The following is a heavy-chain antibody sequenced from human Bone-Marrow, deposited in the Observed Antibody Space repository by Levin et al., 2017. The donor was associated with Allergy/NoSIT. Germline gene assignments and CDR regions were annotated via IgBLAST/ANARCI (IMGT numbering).Heavy chain of an antibody. J-gene: IGHJ4*02. CDR1: GFTFSDYY. CDR2: ISSSGSTI. CDR3: ARSLTGGQGVAVAGRKSQRTFVGGNY. D-gene: IGHD6-19*01. Sequence: GGSLRLSCAASGFTFSDYYMSWIRQAPGKGLEWVSYISSSGSTIYYADSVKGRFTISRDNAKNSLYLQMNSLRAEDTAVYYCARSLTGGQGVAVAGRKSQRTFVGGNYWGQGTLVTVSS. V-gene: IGHV3-11*01.